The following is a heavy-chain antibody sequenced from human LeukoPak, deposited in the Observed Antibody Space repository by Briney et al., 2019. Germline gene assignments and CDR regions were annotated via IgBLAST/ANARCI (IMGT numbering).Heavy chain of an antibody. V-gene: IGHV4-31*03. CDR2: IYYSGST. D-gene: IGHD2-15*01. CDR3: AAQDVNWFDP. CDR1: GVSISSGGYY. Sequence: SETLSLTCTVSGVSISSGGYYWSWIRQHPGKGLEWIGYIYYSGSTYYNPSLKSRVTISVDTSKNQFSLKLSSVTAADTAVYYCAAQDVNWFDPWGQGTLVTVSS. J-gene: IGHJ5*02.